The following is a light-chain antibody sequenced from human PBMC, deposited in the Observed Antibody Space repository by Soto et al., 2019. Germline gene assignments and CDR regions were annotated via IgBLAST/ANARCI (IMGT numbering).Light chain of an antibody. CDR3: QQRGNSPET. Sequence: LLTQSPATLSLSPGERATLSCRASQTVNTYLAWYQQKPGHTPRLLIYDASTRATGIPARFSGSGSGTDFTLTISSLEPEDFAFYFCQQRGNSPETFGQGTKVEI. J-gene: IGKJ1*01. CDR2: DAS. CDR1: QTVNTY. V-gene: IGKV3-11*01.